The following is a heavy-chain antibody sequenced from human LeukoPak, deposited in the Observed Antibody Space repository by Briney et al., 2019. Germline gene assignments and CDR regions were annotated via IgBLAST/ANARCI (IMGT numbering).Heavy chain of an antibody. CDR2: ISYDGKDK. V-gene: IGHV3-30*18. CDR1: GFTFSSYG. CDR3: AKGCVLVAYLNYFYF. D-gene: IGHD3-3*02. Sequence: PGRSLRVSCAASGFTFSSYGLHWGRQAPGKGLEGVAVISYDGKDKYYADSVKGRFTISRDKSKNTLYLHMNSLSSEHPAVYYCAKGCVLVAYLNYFYFWGQGTLLTVSS. J-gene: IGHJ4*02.